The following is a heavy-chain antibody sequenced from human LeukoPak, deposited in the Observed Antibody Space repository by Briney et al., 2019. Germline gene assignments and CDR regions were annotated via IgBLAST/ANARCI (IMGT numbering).Heavy chain of an antibody. D-gene: IGHD6-6*01. CDR3: AKQGDSSSSGFDY. Sequence: GGSLRLSCAASGFTFSSYGMHWVRQAPGKGLEWVAVISYDGSNKYYADSVKGRFTISRDNSKNTLYLQMNSLRAEDTAVYYCAKQGDSSSSGFDYWGQGTLVTVSS. CDR1: GFTFSSYG. CDR2: ISYDGSNK. V-gene: IGHV3-30*18. J-gene: IGHJ4*02.